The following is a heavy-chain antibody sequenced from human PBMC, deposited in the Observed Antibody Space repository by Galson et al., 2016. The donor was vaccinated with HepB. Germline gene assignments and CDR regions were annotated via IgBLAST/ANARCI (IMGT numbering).Heavy chain of an antibody. V-gene: IGHV3-33*01. D-gene: IGHD6-19*01. CDR1: GFTLSISG. CDR2: IWSDGSSE. Sequence: SLRLSCAASGFTLSISGMHWVRQAPGKGLEWVAMIWSDGSSEYYADSVKGRFTISRDNSKNTLYLQMDSLRADDMAVYYCGRDRAVRSIDQWGQGALVTVSS. CDR3: GRDRAVRSIDQ. J-gene: IGHJ4*02.